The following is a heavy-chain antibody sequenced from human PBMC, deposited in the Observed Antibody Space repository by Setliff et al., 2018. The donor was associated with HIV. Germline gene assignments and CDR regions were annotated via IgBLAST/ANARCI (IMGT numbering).Heavy chain of an antibody. CDR3: ARVFPPIRGAPFGVPPGVFDI. CDR2: LYPSGST. D-gene: IGHD2-8*01. Sequence: SETLSLTCSVSGGSMSPYYWSWIRQPAGKGLEWIGRLYPSGSTIYNPSLRSRVTLSVDTSKNQFSLKLSSVTAADTAVYYCARVFPPIRGAPFGVPPGVFDIWAKGQWSPSPQ. V-gene: IGHV4-4*07. J-gene: IGHJ3*02. CDR1: GGSMSPYY.